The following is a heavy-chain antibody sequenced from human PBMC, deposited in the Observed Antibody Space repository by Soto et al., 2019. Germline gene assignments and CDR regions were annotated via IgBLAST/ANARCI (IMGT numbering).Heavy chain of an antibody. V-gene: IGHV3-49*03. J-gene: IGHJ4*02. Sequence: PGGSMRLSCTASGFTVGDYAMSWFCQAPGKGLEWVGFIRNNAYGGAAEYAASVKGRFTISRDDSKSIVYLQMSSLKTEDTAVYYCTRHRTGYCTGSSCPAPDYWGQGTLVTVSS. CDR2: IRNNAYGGAA. D-gene: IGHD2-15*01. CDR1: GFTVGDYA. CDR3: TRHRTGYCTGSSCPAPDY.